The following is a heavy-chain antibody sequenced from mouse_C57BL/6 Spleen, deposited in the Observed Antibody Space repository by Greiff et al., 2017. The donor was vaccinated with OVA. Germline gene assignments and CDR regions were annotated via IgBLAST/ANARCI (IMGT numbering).Heavy chain of an antibody. V-gene: IGHV14-3*01. J-gene: IGHJ1*03. CDR2: IDPANGNT. CDR3: ALWLRRGVDWYFDV. CDR1: GFNIKNTY. Sequence: VQLKESVAELVRPGASVKLSCTASGFNIKNTYMHWVKQRPEQGLEWIGRIDPANGNTKYAPKFQGKATITADTSSNTAYLQLSSLTSEDTAIYYCALWLRRGVDWYFDVWGTGTTVTVSS. D-gene: IGHD2-2*01.